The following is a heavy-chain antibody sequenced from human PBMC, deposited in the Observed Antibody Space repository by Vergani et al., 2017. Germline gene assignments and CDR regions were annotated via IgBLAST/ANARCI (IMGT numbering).Heavy chain of an antibody. CDR1: GFSLSNARMG. CDR3: ALNQLYTGAEYFQH. V-gene: IGHV2-26*01. J-gene: IGHJ1*01. D-gene: IGHD2-2*02. CDR2: IFSNDEK. Sequence: QVTLKESGPVLVKPTETLTLTCTVSGFSLSNARMGVSWIRQPPGKALEWLAHIFSNDEKSYSTSLKSRLTISKDTSKSQVVLTMTNTDPVDTATYYCALNQLYTGAEYFQHWGQGTLVTVSS.